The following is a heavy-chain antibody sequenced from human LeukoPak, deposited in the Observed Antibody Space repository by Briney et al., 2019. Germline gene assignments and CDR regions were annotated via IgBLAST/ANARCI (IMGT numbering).Heavy chain of an antibody. V-gene: IGHV3-7*01. CDR1: RFTFTSCW. CDR2: INKDGSEK. J-gene: IGHJ4*02. CDR3: ARDRTGNNDFWSGYTTFFDY. D-gene: IGHD3-3*01. Sequence: GGSLRLSCAASRFTFTSCWMSWVRQAPGKGLEWVAKINKDGSEKYYVDSVKGRFTISRDNAKNSLYLQMNSLRAEDTAVYYCARDRTGNNDFWSGYTTFFDYWGQGTLVTVSS.